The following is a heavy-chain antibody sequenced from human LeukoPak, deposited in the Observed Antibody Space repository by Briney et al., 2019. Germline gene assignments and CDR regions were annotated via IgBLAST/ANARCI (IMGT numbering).Heavy chain of an antibody. V-gene: IGHV3-23*01. J-gene: IGHJ4*02. D-gene: IGHD6-19*01. CDR2: ISGSGSST. CDR1: GFTFISYA. Sequence: PGGSLRLSCAASGFTFISYAMSWVRQAPGKGLEWVSAISGSGSSTYYADSVKGRFTISRDNSKNTLYLQMNSLRAEDTAVYYCAKDIEQWLVRYYFDCWGQGTLVTVSS. CDR3: AKDIEQWLVRYYFDC.